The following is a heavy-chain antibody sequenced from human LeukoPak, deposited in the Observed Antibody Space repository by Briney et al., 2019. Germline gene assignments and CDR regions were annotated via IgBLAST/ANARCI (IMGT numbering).Heavy chain of an antibody. CDR1: GGSFSGYY. J-gene: IGHJ4*02. Sequence: PSETLSLTWAVYGGSFSGYYWSWIRQPPGKGLEWIGEINHSGSTNYNPSLKSRVTISVDTSKNQFSLKLSSVTAADTAVYYCARFFSNAGYSSGWFDYWGQGTLVTVSS. D-gene: IGHD6-19*01. CDR2: INHSGST. V-gene: IGHV4-34*01. CDR3: ARFFSNAGYSSGWFDY.